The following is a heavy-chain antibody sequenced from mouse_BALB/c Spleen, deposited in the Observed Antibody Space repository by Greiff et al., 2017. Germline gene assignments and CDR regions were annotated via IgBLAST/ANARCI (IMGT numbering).Heavy chain of an antibody. V-gene: IGHV1S81*02. CDR1: GYTFTSYY. CDR3: TPGIWFAY. CDR2: INPSNGGT. J-gene: IGHJ3*01. Sequence: QVQLKQSGAELVKPGASVKLSCKASGYTFTSYYMYWVKQRPGQGLEWIGEINPSNGGTNFNEKFKSKATLTVDKSSSTAYMQLSSLTSEDSAVYYCTPGIWFAYWGQGTLVTVSA.